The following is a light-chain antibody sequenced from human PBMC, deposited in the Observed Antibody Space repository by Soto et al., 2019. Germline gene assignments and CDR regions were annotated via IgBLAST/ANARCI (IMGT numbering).Light chain of an antibody. CDR3: QSYDSSLSGV. CDR2: GNG. V-gene: IGLV1-40*01. J-gene: IGLJ1*01. CDR1: TGAVTNGHY. Sequence: VVTQETSLTVSQGGTVTLACGSSTGAVTNGHYPYWYQQLPGTATKLLIYGNGNRPSGVPDRFSGSKSGTSASLAITGLQAEDEADHYCQSYDSSLSGVFGTGTKVTVL.